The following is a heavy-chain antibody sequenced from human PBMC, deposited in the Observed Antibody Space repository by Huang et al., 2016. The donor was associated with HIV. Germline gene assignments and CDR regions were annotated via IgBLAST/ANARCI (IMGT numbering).Heavy chain of an antibody. CDR2: ISDDGSNK. CDR1: GFSFSTYG. D-gene: IGHD1-26*01. Sequence: VQLVESGGGVVQPGRSLRLACAASGFSFSTYGLHWVRQAPGKGLEWVAVISDDGSNKYYAHSMKGRFTISRDTSENKVYLQMNSLRHEDTAVYYCAKDGADEEWDIDYWGQGTLVTVSS. CDR3: AKDGADEEWDIDY. J-gene: IGHJ4*02. V-gene: IGHV3-30*18.